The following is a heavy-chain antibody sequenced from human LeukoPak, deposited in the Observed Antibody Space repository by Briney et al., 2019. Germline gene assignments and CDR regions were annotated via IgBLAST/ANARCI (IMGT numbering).Heavy chain of an antibody. CDR1: GFPFSSYA. D-gene: IGHD6-13*01. J-gene: IGHJ4*02. CDR2: IGATGGDL. CDR3: AKYLAAGKFYFDY. Sequence: PGGSLRLSRAASGFPFSSYAMTWVRQAPGKGLEWVSAIGATGGDLYYADSVKGRLTISRDNSKNTLYLQIHSLRAEDTATYYCAKYLAAGKFYFDYWGQGTLVTVSS. V-gene: IGHV3-23*01.